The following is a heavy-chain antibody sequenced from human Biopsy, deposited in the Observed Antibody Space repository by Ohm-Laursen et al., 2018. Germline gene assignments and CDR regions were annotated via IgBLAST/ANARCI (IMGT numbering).Heavy chain of an antibody. D-gene: IGHD5-18*01. Sequence: SQTLSLTCTVSSASITNYYWSWIRQPPGKGLEWIGFKSHTGTAVLNPSLKSRVSMSVDTSKSHFSLSLTSVTAADTAVYYCARGYAGLYEAFDFWGQGTVVTVAS. CDR3: ARGYAGLYEAFDF. J-gene: IGHJ3*01. CDR1: SASITNYY. V-gene: IGHV4-59*01. CDR2: KSHTGTA.